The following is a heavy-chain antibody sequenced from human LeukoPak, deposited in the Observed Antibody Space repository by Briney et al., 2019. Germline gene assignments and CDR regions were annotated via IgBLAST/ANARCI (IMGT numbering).Heavy chain of an antibody. J-gene: IGHJ4*02. CDR3: ARGYYYDSSGYYYGFDY. Sequence: PGGSLRLSCAASGFTFSSYSMNWVRQAPGKGLEWVSYISSSSTIYYADSVKGRFTISRDNAKNSLYLQMNSLRDEDTAVYYCARGYYYDSSGYYYGFDYWGQGTLVTVSS. D-gene: IGHD3-22*01. CDR2: ISSSSTI. CDR1: GFTFSSYS. V-gene: IGHV3-48*02.